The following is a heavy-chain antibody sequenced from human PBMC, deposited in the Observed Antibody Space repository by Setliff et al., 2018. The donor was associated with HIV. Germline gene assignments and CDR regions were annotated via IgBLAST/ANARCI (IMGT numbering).Heavy chain of an antibody. J-gene: IGHJ4*02. CDR2: IKQDGSEK. CDR1: GFTFSSYW. Sequence: GGSLRLSCAASGFTFSSYWMSWVRQAPGKGLEWVANIKQDGSEKYYVDSVKGRFTISRDNAKNSLYLQMNSLRAEDTAVYYCAKDYSSGWFDYWGQGTLVTVSS. V-gene: IGHV3-7*03. CDR3: AKDYSSGWFDY. D-gene: IGHD6-19*01.